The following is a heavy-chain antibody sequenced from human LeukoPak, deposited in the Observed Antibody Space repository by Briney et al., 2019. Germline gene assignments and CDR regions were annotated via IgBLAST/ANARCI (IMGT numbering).Heavy chain of an antibody. CDR3: AKGPGYTDYDFGDY. Sequence: GRSLRLSCAASGFTFDVYAMHWVRQAPGKGLEWVPGISWNSGNIGYADSVKGRFTISRDNAKNSLYLQMNRLRAEDTALYYCAKGPGYTDYDFGDYWGQGTLVTVSS. V-gene: IGHV3-9*01. D-gene: IGHD5-12*01. J-gene: IGHJ4*02. CDR2: ISWNSGNI. CDR1: GFTFDVYA.